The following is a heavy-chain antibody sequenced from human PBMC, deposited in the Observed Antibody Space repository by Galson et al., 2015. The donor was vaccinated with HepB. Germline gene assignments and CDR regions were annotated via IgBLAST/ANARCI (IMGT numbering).Heavy chain of an antibody. Sequence: QSGAEVKKPGESLKISCKGSGYSFTSYWIGWVRQMPGKGLEWMGITYPGDSDTRYSPSFQGQVTISADKSISTAYLQWSSLKASDTAMYYCATRIGIAAAGTELNAFDIWGQGTMVTVSS. CDR2: TYPGDSDT. V-gene: IGHV5-51*01. D-gene: IGHD6-13*01. CDR3: ATRIGIAAAGTELNAFDI. CDR1: GYSFTSYW. J-gene: IGHJ3*02.